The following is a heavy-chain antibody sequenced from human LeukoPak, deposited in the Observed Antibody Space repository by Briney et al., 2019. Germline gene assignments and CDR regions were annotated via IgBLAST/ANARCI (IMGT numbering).Heavy chain of an antibody. Sequence: SETLSLTCTVSGGSISSYYWSWIRQPPGEGLEWIGYIYYSGSTNYNPSLKSRVTISVDTSKNQFSLKLSSVTAADTAVYYCARENNYFDYWGQGTLVTVSS. J-gene: IGHJ4*02. V-gene: IGHV4-59*01. CDR1: GGSISSYY. CDR2: IYYSGST. CDR3: ARENNYFDY. D-gene: IGHD1/OR15-1a*01.